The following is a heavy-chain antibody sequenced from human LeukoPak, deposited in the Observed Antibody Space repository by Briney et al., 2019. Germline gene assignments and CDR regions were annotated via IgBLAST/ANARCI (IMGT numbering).Heavy chain of an antibody. D-gene: IGHD3-10*01. CDR3: ATRGRYYYGSGNYYTEDY. V-gene: IGHV3-43D*03. CDR1: GFTFSRYS. J-gene: IGHJ4*02. Sequence: GGSLRLSCAASGFTFSRYSMNWVRQAPGKGLEWVSLISWDGGSTYYADSVKGRFTISRENSKNSLYLQMNSLRAEDTALYYCATRGRYYYGSGNYYTEDYWGQGTLVTVSS. CDR2: ISWDGGST.